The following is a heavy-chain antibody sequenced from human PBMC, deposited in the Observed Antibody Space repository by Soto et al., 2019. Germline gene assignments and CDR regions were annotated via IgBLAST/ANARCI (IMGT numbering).Heavy chain of an antibody. Sequence: SETLSLTCAVYGGSFSGYYWSWIRQPPGKGLEWIGVINHSGSTNYNPSLKSRVTISLDTSKNQFSLEVSSLTAADTAVYYCARAAALGNFYYYMDVWGKGTTVTVS. CDR3: ARAAALGNFYYYMDV. V-gene: IGHV4-34*01. J-gene: IGHJ6*03. D-gene: IGHD2-2*01. CDR1: GGSFSGYY. CDR2: INHSGST.